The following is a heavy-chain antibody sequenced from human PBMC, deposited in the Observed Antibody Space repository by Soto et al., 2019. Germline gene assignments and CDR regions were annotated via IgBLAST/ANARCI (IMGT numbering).Heavy chain of an antibody. J-gene: IGHJ6*02. D-gene: IGHD3-3*01. V-gene: IGHV4-59*01. CDR2: IYYSGST. CDR3: ARSWRARLYYHYGMDV. CDR1: GGSISSYY. Sequence: SETLSLACTVSGGSISSYYWSWIRQPPGKGLEWIGYIYYSGSTNYNPSLKSRVTISVDTSKNQFSLKLSSVTAADTAVYYCARSWRARLYYHYGMDVWGQGTTVTVSS.